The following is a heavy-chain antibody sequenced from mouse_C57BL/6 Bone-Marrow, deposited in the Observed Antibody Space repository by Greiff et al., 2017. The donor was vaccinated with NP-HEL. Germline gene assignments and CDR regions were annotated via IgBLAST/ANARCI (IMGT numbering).Heavy chain of an antibody. D-gene: IGHD1-1*01. V-gene: IGHV5-4*01. CDR1: GFTFSSYA. CDR2: ISDGGSYT. J-gene: IGHJ2*01. CDR3: ARDGTFTTVVATDYFDY. Sequence: EVKLMESGGGLVKPGGSLKLSCAASGFTFSSYAMSWVRQTPEKRLEWVATISDGGSYTYYPDNVKGRFTISRDNAKNNLYLQMSHLKSEDTAMYYCARDGTFTTVVATDYFDYWGQGTTLTVSS.